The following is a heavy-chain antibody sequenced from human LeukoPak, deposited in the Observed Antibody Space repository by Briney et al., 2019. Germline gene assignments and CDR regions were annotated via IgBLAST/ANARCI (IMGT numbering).Heavy chain of an antibody. D-gene: IGHD4-17*01. J-gene: IGHJ4*02. Sequence: GGSLRLSCAVSWFTVSSNYMSWVRQAPGKGLEWVSLISGSIGSTSYAGSVKGRFTISRDTSKNTLYLQMNSLRAEDTAIYYCAKGMTTVTTRSPLDYWGQGTLVTVSS. CDR2: ISGSIGST. V-gene: IGHV3-23*01. CDR3: AKGMTTVTTRSPLDY. CDR1: WFTVSSNY.